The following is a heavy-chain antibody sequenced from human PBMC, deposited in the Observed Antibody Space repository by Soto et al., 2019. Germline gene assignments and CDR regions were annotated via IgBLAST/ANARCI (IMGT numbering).Heavy chain of an antibody. J-gene: IGHJ4*02. V-gene: IGHV4-34*01. Sequence: GILARNFAVHGGRVSGYDGSWIRQPPGKGLEWIGEINHSGSTNYNPSLKSRVTISVDTSKNQFSLKLSSVTAADTAVYYCARVKWLRFLDYWGQGTLVTVSS. CDR1: GGRVSGYD. CDR3: ARVKWLRFLDY. D-gene: IGHD5-12*01. CDR2: INHSGST.